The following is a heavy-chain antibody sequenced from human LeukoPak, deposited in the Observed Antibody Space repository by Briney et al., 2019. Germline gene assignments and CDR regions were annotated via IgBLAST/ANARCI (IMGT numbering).Heavy chain of an antibody. D-gene: IGHD3-10*01. CDR2: INLDGSQK. CDR3: AREGGLLWFGELTGPYYFDY. CDR1: GFTFSNYW. J-gene: IGHJ4*02. Sequence: GGSLRLSCAASGFTFSNYWMAWVRQAPGKGPEWVANINLDGSQKYYVDSVKGRFTISRDNAENSLYLQMNSLRAEDTAVYYCAREGGLLWFGELTGPYYFDYWGQGTLVTVSS. V-gene: IGHV3-7*03.